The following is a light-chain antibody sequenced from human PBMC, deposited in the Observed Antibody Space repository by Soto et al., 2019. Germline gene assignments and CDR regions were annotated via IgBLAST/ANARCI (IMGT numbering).Light chain of an antibody. V-gene: IGLV2-14*03. CDR3: NSYTGTSTRYA. CDR2: DVT. J-gene: IGLJ1*01. Sequence: QSALTQPASVSGSPGQSITISCTGTSSDVGAYNYVSWYQQHPGRAPKLIIFDVTNWPSGVSPRFSGSKSGNTASLTISGLQAADEADYYCNSYTGTSTRYAFGTGTKVTVL. CDR1: SSDVGAYNY.